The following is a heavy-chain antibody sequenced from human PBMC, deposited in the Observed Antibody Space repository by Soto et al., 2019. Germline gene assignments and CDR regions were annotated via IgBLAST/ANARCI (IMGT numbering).Heavy chain of an antibody. CDR3: TRDVFFGDSGSYGYNFDY. CDR2: IRSKAYGGTT. J-gene: IGHJ4*02. D-gene: IGHD1-26*01. CDR1: GFTFGDYA. Sequence: PGGSLRLSCTASGFTFGDYAMSWFRQAPGKGLEWVGFIRSKAYGGTTEYAASVKGRFTISRDDSKSIAYLQMNSLKTEDTAVYYCTRDVFFGDSGSYGYNFDYWGQGTLVTVSS. V-gene: IGHV3-49*03.